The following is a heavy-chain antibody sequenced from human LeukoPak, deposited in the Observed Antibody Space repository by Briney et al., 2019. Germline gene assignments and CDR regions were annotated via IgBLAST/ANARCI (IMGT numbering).Heavy chain of an antibody. J-gene: IGHJ3*02. CDR3: ARGRDYGGNVDAFDI. Sequence: ASVKVSCKASGGTFSSYGISWVRQAPGQGLEWMGWISAYNGNTNYAQKLQGRVTMTTDTSTSTAYMELRSLRSDDTAVYYCARGRDYGGNVDAFDIWGQGTMVTVSS. D-gene: IGHD4-23*01. V-gene: IGHV1-18*01. CDR1: GGTFSSYG. CDR2: ISAYNGNT.